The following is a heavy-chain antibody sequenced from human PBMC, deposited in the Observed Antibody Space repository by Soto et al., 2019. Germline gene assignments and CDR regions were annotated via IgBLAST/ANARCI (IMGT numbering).Heavy chain of an antibody. Sequence: PGGSLRLSCAASGFTFDDYAMHWVRQAPGKGLEWVSGISWNSGSIGYADSVKGRFTISRDNAKNSLYLQMNSLRAEDTALYYCAKEGGGSCFYINIYYYYMVVWCKGPSVTV. CDR1: GFTFDDYA. CDR2: ISWNSGSI. D-gene: IGHD3-10*01. CDR3: AKEGGGSCFYINIYYYYMVV. V-gene: IGHV3-9*01. J-gene: IGHJ6*03.